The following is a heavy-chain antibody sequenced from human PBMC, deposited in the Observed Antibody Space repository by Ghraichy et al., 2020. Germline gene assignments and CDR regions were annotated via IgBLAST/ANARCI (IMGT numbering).Heavy chain of an antibody. CDR3: ARDTGSSGWYEGPFDY. CDR2: IWYDGSNK. CDR1: GFTFSSYG. Sequence: LSLTCAASGFTFSSYGMHWVRQAPGKGLEWVAVIWYDGSNKYYADSVKGRFTISRDNSKNTLYLQMNSLRAEDMAVYYCARDTGSSGWYEGPFDYWGQGTLVTVSS. D-gene: IGHD6-19*01. V-gene: IGHV3-33*01. J-gene: IGHJ4*02.